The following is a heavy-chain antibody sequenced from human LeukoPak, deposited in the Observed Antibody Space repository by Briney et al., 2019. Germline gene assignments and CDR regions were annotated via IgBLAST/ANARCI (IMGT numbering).Heavy chain of an antibody. Sequence: SGGSLRLSCAASGFTFSSYAMSWVRQAPGKGLEWVSAISGSGGSTYYADSVKGRFTISRDNSKNTLYLQMNSLRAEDTAVYYCAKFERGQQLAPDYWGQGTLVTVSS. CDR3: AKFERGQQLAPDY. CDR2: ISGSGGST. J-gene: IGHJ4*02. D-gene: IGHD6-13*01. CDR1: GFTFSSYA. V-gene: IGHV3-23*01.